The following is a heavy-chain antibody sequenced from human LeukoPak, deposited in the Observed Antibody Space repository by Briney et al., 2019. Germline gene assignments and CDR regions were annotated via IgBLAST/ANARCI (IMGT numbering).Heavy chain of an antibody. CDR3: ASSSGSSGWYSY. CDR2: INHSGST. D-gene: IGHD6-19*01. V-gene: IGHV4-34*01. Sequence: SETLSLTCAVYGGSFSGYYWSWIRQPPGKGLEWIGEINHSGSTNYNPSLKSRVTISVDTSKNQFSLKLSSVTAADTAVYYCASSSGSSGWYSYWGQGTLVTVSS. CDR1: GGSFSGYY. J-gene: IGHJ4*02.